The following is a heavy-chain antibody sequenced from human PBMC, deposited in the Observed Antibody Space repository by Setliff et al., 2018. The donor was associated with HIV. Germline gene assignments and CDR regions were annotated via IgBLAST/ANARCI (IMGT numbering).Heavy chain of an antibody. V-gene: IGHV4-39*07. J-gene: IGHJ4*02. CDR2: MYYSGST. CDR1: GGSISSSSYY. Sequence: PSETLSLTCTVSGGSISSSSYYWGWIRQPPGKGLEWIGSMYYSGSTNYNPSLKSRVTVSVDTSKNQISLKLSSVTAADTAVYYCATGSSSGWYYFDDWGQGTLVTVSS. D-gene: IGHD6-19*01. CDR3: ATGSSSGWYYFDD.